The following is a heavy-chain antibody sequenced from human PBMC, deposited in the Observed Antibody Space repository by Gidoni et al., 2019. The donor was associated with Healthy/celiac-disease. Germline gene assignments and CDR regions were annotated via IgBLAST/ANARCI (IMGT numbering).Heavy chain of an antibody. CDR2: ISYDGSNK. Sequence: QVQLVESGGGVVQPGRSLRLSCAASGFLFSSYGMRWVRQAPGKGLEWMAVISYDGSNKYYADSVKGRFTISRDNSKNTLYLQMNSLRAEDTAVYYCARDRRFWSGYSFDYWGQGTLVTVSS. CDR1: GFLFSSYG. V-gene: IGHV3-30*03. J-gene: IGHJ4*02. CDR3: ARDRRFWSGYSFDY. D-gene: IGHD3-3*01.